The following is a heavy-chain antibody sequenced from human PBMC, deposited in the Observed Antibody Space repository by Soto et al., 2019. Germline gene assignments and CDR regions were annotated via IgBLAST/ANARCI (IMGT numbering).Heavy chain of an antibody. D-gene: IGHD2-21*02. CDR2: IIPIFGTA. CDR3: ARGEGIYCGGDCYSVAQTFDY. CDR1: GGTFSSYA. V-gene: IGHV1-69*13. Sequence: SVKVSCKASGGTFSSYAISWVRQAPGQGLEWMGGIIPIFGTANYAQKFQGRVTITADESTSTAYMELSSLRSEDTAVYYCARGEGIYCGGDCYSVAQTFDYWGQGTLVTVPQ. J-gene: IGHJ4*02.